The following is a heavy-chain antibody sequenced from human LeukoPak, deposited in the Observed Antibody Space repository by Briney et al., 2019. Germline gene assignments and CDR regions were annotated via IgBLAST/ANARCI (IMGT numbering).Heavy chain of an antibody. CDR1: GFTFSSYA. Sequence: GGSLRLSCAASGFTFSSYAMHWVRQAPGKGLEWVAVISYDGSNKYYADPVKGRFTISRDNSKNTLYLQMNSLRAEDTAVYYCARDQVPSSSWLYYYYYGMDVWGQGTTVTVSS. D-gene: IGHD6-13*01. V-gene: IGHV3-30-3*01. CDR2: ISYDGSNK. CDR3: ARDQVPSSSWLYYYYYGMDV. J-gene: IGHJ6*02.